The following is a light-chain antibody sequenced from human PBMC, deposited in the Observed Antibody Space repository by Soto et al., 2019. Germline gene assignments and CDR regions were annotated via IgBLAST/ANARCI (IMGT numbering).Light chain of an antibody. J-gene: IGKJ5*01. CDR2: DAS. CDR3: QQRSNMPPT. V-gene: IGKV3-11*01. CDR1: QSVCSY. Sequence: EIVWTHSPAPLSLSPGQRATLSCRVSQSVCSYLASYQQKPGQASRLLDYDASTRATGIPARISGSGSGTDFTLTISSLEREDFAVYDCQQRSNMPPTVGQGTRLEIK.